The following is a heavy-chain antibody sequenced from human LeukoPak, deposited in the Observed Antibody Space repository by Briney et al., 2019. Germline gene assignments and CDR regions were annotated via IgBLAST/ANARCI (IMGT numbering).Heavy chain of an antibody. J-gene: IGHJ3*02. V-gene: IGHV3-74*01. CDR1: GFTFSSYW. CDR3: VYGGNSTCFDI. CDR2: INSDGSST. D-gene: IGHD4-23*01. Sequence: PGGSLRLSCAASGFTFSSYWMHWVGQAPGKGLVWVSRINSDGSSTTYADSVKGRFTISRDNAKNTLYLHMNGLRADDTAVYYCVYGGNSTCFDIWGQGTMVTVSS.